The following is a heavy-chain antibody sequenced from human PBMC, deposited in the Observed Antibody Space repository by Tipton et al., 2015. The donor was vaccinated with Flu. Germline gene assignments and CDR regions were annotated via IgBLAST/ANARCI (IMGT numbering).Heavy chain of an antibody. V-gene: IGHV3-23*01. D-gene: IGHD3-16*01. CDR1: GFTFSNYA. J-gene: IGHJ4*02. CDR2: ISSSGGNT. Sequence: SLRLSCAASGFTFSNYAMSWVRQAPGKGLAGVSTISSSGGNTYYADSVKGRFTISRDNSKNTLYLQMNSLRAEDTAVYYCANHWGWFDYWGQGTLVTIAS. CDR3: ANHWGWFDY.